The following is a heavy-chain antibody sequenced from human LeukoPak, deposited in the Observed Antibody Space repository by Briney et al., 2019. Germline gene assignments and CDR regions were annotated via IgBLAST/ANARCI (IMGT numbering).Heavy chain of an antibody. D-gene: IGHD6-13*01. CDR1: GGSVSSGSYY. Sequence: SETLSFTCTVSGGSVSSGSYYWSWIRQPPGKGLEWIGYIYYSGSTNYNPSLKSRVTISVDTSKDQFSLKLSSVTAADTAVYYCASRYSSSWYERDYWGQGTLVTVSS. V-gene: IGHV4-61*01. CDR3: ASRYSSSWYERDY. CDR2: IYYSGST. J-gene: IGHJ4*02.